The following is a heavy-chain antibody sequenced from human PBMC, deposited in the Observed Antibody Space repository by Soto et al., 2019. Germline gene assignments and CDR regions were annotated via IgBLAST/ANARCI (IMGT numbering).Heavy chain of an antibody. Sequence: PGESLKISCKGSGYSFTSYWIGWVRQMPGKGLEWMGIIYPGDSDTRYSPSFQGQVTISADKSISTAYLQWSSLKASDTAMYYCARPHYYDSSGYYWFAFDIWGQGTMVTVSS. J-gene: IGHJ3*02. CDR1: GYSFTSYW. CDR2: IYPGDSDT. CDR3: ARPHYYDSSGYYWFAFDI. V-gene: IGHV5-51*01. D-gene: IGHD3-22*01.